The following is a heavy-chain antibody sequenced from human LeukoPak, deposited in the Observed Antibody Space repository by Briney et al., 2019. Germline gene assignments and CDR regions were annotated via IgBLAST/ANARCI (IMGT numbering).Heavy chain of an antibody. CDR3: ARGMGDGYRSCGY. CDR2: IIPILGIA. D-gene: IGHD5-24*01. Sequence: SVKVSCKASGGTFSSYAISWVRQAPGQGLEWMGRIIPILGIASYAQKFQGRVTITADKSTSTAYMELSSLRSEDTAVYYCARGMGDGYRSCGYWGQGTLVTVSS. J-gene: IGHJ4*02. V-gene: IGHV1-69*04. CDR1: GGTFSSYA.